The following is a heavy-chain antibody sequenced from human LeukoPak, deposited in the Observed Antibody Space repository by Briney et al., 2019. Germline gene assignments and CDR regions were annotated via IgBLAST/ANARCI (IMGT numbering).Heavy chain of an antibody. D-gene: IGHD3-9*01. Sequence: SETLSLTCTVSGGSISSYYWSWIRQPLGKGLEWIGYIHHSGTINYSPSLKSRVTMSVDTSKSQFSLKLRSVTAADTAVYYCARLFYDILTVDYWGRGTLVTVPS. CDR2: IHHSGTI. J-gene: IGHJ4*01. CDR3: ARLFYDILTVDY. V-gene: IGHV4-59*12. CDR1: GGSISSYY.